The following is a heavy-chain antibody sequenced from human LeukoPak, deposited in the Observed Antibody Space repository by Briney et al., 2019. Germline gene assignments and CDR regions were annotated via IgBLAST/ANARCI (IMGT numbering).Heavy chain of an antibody. CDR3: VRGQPGGITIFGVVIPRPAYYYYGMDV. CDR2: MNPNSGNT. J-gene: IGHJ6*02. CDR1: GYTFTSYD. D-gene: IGHD3-3*01. Sequence: ASVKVSCKASGYTFTSYDINWVRQATGQGLEWMGWMNPNSGNTGYAQKFQGRVTMTRNTSISTAYMELSSLRSEDTAVYYCVRGQPGGITIFGVVIPRPAYYYYGMDVWGQGTTVTVSS. V-gene: IGHV1-8*01.